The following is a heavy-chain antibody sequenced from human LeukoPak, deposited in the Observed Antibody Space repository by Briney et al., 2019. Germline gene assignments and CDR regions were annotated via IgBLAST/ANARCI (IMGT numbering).Heavy chain of an antibody. Sequence: GGSLRLSCAASGFTFNNYGMHWVRQAPGKGLEWVAVISYDGRNIHYPDSMKGRFTISRDISTDTLWLQMDSLRTEDTAVYYCAKGPLRGTAAAIDYWGQGTLVTVS. V-gene: IGHV3-30*18. CDR3: AKGPLRGTAAAIDY. CDR1: GFTFNNYG. D-gene: IGHD2-2*01. J-gene: IGHJ4*02. CDR2: ISYDGRNI.